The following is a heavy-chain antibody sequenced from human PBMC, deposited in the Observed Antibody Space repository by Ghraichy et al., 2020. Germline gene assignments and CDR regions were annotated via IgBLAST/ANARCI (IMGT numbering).Heavy chain of an antibody. V-gene: IGHV4-39*01. CDR3: ARLALVRGVIPDY. CDR2: IYYSGSL. D-gene: IGHD3-10*01. Sequence: SETLSLTCTVSGGSISSSSYYWGWIRQPPGKGLEWIGSIYYSGSLYYNPSLKSRVTISVDMSKNQFSLKLSSLTAADTAVYYCARLALVRGVIPDYWGQGTLVTVSS. CDR1: GGSISSSSYY. J-gene: IGHJ4*02.